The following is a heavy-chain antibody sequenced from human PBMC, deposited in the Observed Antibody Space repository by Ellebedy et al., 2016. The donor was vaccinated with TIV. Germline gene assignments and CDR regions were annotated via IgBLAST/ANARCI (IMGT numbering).Heavy chain of an antibody. J-gene: IGHJ4*02. CDR2: ISYSGST. V-gene: IGHV4-59*08. CDR3: ARHVGWELPYFDY. CDR1: GDSISSHY. D-gene: IGHD1-26*01. Sequence: MPSETLSLTCTVSGDSISSHYWSWIRQPPRKGLEWIGYISYSGSTSYNPSLKSRVTISVDTSKNQFSLKLSSVTAADTAVYYCARHVGWELPYFDYWGQGTLVTVSS.